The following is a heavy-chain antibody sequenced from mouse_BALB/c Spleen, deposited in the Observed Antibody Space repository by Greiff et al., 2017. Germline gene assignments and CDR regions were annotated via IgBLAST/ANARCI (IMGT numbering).Heavy chain of an antibody. CDR2: ISYSGST. CDR3: AVANALYITAEVANNWCFDD. V-gene: IGHV3-2*02. J-gene: IGHJ1*01. CDR1: GYSITSDYV. D-gene: IGHD1-1*01. Sequence: EVQLQESGPGLVKPSQSLSLTCTATGYSITSDYVWYGIRQPPGNLLEWRGFISYSGSTSYKPSLKSRISITRDTSKNQFFLQLSSVTTEDTATCYCAVANALYITAEVANNWCFDDWGEGTTVTVSA.